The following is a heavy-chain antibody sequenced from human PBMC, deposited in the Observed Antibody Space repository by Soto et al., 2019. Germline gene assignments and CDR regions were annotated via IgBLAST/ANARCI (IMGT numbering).Heavy chain of an antibody. V-gene: IGHV4-31*03. CDR1: GGSISSGGYY. D-gene: IGHD1-26*01. CDR3: ARERQVGAMRYFDY. CDR2: IYYSGST. J-gene: IGHJ4*02. Sequence: QVQLQESGPGLVKPSQTLSLTCTVSGGSISSGGYYWSWIRQHPGKGLEWIGYIYYSGSTYYNPSLKSRVTIAVDTSKNQFSLKLSSVTAADTAVYYCARERQVGAMRYFDYWGQGTLVTVSS.